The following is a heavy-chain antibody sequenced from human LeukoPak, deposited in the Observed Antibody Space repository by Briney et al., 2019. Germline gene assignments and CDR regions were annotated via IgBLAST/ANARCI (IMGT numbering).Heavy chain of an antibody. J-gene: IGHJ4*02. Sequence: SLSLSCAASGFTFDDYAMHWVRQAPGKGLEWVSGISWNSGSIGYADSVKGRFTISRDNAKNSLYLRMNSLRAEDTALYYCAKAPEIYSNEFDYWGQGTLVTVSS. CDR1: GFTFDDYA. D-gene: IGHD4-11*01. CDR2: ISWNSGSI. CDR3: AKAPEIYSNEFDY. V-gene: IGHV3-9*01.